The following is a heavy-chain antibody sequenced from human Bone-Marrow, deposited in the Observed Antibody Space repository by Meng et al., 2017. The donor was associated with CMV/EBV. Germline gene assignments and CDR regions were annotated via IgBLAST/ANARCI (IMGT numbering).Heavy chain of an antibody. CDR2: INPNSGGT. J-gene: IGHJ6*02. CDR1: GYTFTGYY. Sequence: ASVKVSCKASGYTFTGYYMHWVRQAPGQGLEWMGWINPNSGGTNYAQKFQGRVTMTRETSISTAYMELSRLRSDDTAVYYCAREGAYSSSSQPSAEDYYYGMDVWGQGTTVTVS. V-gene: IGHV1-2*02. D-gene: IGHD6-6*01. CDR3: AREGAYSSSSQPSAEDYYYGMDV.